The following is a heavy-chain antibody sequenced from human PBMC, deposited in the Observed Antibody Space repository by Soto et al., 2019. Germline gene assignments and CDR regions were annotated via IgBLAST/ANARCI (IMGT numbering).Heavy chain of an antibody. Sequence: ASVKVSCKASGYTFTSYAMHWVRQAPGQRLEWMGWINAGNGSTKFSQKFQGRVTITRDTSASTAYMELSSLRSEDTAMYYCARGYGYSGYDSLDYWGQGTLVTVSS. CDR2: INAGNGST. J-gene: IGHJ4*02. D-gene: IGHD5-12*01. CDR3: ARGYGYSGYDSLDY. V-gene: IGHV1-3*01. CDR1: GYTFTSYA.